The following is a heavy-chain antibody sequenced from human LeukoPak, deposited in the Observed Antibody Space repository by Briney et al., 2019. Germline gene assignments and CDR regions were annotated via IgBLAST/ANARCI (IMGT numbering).Heavy chain of an antibody. J-gene: IGHJ5*02. CDR3: AVTAAAGTVNWFDP. CDR2: IYYSGST. CDR1: GGSISSYY. D-gene: IGHD6-13*01. V-gene: IGHV4-59*01. Sequence: PSETLSLTCTVSGGSISSYYWSWIRQPPGKGLEWIGYIYYSGSTNYNPSLKSRVTISVDTSKNQFSLKLSSVTAADTAVYYCAVTAAAGTVNWFDPWGQGTLVTVSS.